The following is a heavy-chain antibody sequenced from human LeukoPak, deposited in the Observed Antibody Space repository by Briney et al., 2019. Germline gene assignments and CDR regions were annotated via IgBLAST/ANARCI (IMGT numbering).Heavy chain of an antibody. CDR3: ARGRAVAGIGWFDP. J-gene: IGHJ5*02. V-gene: IGHV3-48*01. Sequence: GSLRLSCAASGFTFSSYSMNWVRQAPGKGLEWVSYISSSSSTIYYADSVKGRFTISRDNAKNPLYLQMNSLRAEDTAVYYCARGRAVAGIGWFDPWGQGTLVTVSS. CDR2: ISSSSSTI. CDR1: GFTFSSYS. D-gene: IGHD6-19*01.